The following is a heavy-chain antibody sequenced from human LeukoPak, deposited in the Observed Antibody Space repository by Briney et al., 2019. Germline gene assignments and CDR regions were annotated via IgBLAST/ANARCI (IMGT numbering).Heavy chain of an antibody. CDR3: ARAPLPQSYYYYYGMDV. J-gene: IGHJ6*02. CDR2: ISSSSSYI. Sequence: GGSLRLSCAASGFTFSSYSMNWVRQAPGKGLEWVSSISSSSSYIYYADSVKGRFTISRDNAKNSLYLQMNSLRAEDTAVYYCARAPLPQSYYYYYGMDVWGQGTTVTVSS. CDR1: GFTFSSYS. D-gene: IGHD2-15*01. V-gene: IGHV3-21*01.